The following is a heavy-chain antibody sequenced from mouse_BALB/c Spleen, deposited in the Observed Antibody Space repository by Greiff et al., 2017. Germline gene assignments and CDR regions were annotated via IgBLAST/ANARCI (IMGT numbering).Heavy chain of an antibody. CDR2: ISYSGST. J-gene: IGHJ1*01. Sequence: EVKLQESGPGLVKPSQSLSLTCTVTGYSITSDYAWNWIRQFPGNKLEWMGYISYSGSTSYNPSLKSRISITRDTSKNQFFLQLNSVTTEDTATYYCAREGSPGLYWYFDVWGAGTTVTVSS. CDR3: AREGSPGLYWYFDV. CDR1: GYSITSDYA. V-gene: IGHV3-2*02.